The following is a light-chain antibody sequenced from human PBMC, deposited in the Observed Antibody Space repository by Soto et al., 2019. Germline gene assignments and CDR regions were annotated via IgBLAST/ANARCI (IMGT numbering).Light chain of an antibody. CDR2: DVS. J-gene: IGKJ1*01. CDR1: QSVFNY. Sequence: EIVLTQSPATLSLSPGERATLSCRASQSVFNYLAWYQQKPGQAPRRLIYDVSDRATGIPARFTGGGSGTDFTLTISSLEPEDFAVYFCQDRCNWPGTFGQGTKVDIK. V-gene: IGKV3-11*01. CDR3: QDRCNWPGT.